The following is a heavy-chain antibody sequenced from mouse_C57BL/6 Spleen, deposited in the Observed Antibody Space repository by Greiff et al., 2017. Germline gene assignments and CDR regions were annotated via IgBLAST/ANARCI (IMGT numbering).Heavy chain of an antibody. CDR2: IDPNSGGT. CDR3: AKSWIIVYFDY. Sequence: QVQLQQPGAELVKPGASVKMSCKASGYTFTSYWMPWVKQRPGRGLEWIGGIDPNSGGTKYNEKFKSKATLTVDKPSSTAYMQLSSLTSEDSAVYYCAKSWIIVYFDYWGQGTTLTVSS. CDR1: GYTFTSYW. D-gene: IGHD1-2*01. V-gene: IGHV1-62-3*01. J-gene: IGHJ2*01.